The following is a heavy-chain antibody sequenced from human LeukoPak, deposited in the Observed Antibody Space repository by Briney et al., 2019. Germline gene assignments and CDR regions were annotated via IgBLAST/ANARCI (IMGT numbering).Heavy chain of an antibody. D-gene: IGHD5-18*01. CDR2: IIPIFGTA. Sequence: EASVKVSCKASGGTFSSYAISWVRQDPGQGLEWMGGIIPIFGTANYAQKFQGRVTITADESTSTAYMELSSLRSEDTAVYYCARAAAMAQRKYYFDYWGQGTLVTVSS. V-gene: IGHV1-69*13. CDR1: GGTFSSYA. J-gene: IGHJ4*02. CDR3: ARAAAMAQRKYYFDY.